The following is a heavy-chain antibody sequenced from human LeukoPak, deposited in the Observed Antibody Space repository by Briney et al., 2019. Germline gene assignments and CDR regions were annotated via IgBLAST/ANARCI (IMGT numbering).Heavy chain of an antibody. J-gene: IGHJ6*02. CDR2: ISSSSSYI. CDR3: ARDKQQLGGYYYGMDV. CDR1: GFTFSSYS. Sequence: PGGSLRLSCAASGFTFSSYSMNWVRQAPGKGLEWVSSISSSSSYIYYADSVKGRFTISRDNAKNSLYLQMNSLRAEDTAVYHCARDKQQLGGYYYGMDVWGQGTTVTVSS. D-gene: IGHD6-13*01. V-gene: IGHV3-21*01.